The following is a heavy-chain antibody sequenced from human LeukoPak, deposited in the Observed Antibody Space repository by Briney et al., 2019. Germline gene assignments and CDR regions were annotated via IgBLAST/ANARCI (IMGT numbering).Heavy chain of an antibody. D-gene: IGHD6-13*01. Sequence: GGSLRLSCAASGFTFSTYGIHWVRQAPGKGLEWVAVLSYDGSNKYYADSVKGRFTISRDNSKNTLYLQMNSLGAEDTAVYYCAREGSSSWGLFDHWGQGTLVTVSS. V-gene: IGHV3-30*03. CDR2: LSYDGSNK. J-gene: IGHJ4*02. CDR1: GFTFSTYG. CDR3: AREGSSSWGLFDH.